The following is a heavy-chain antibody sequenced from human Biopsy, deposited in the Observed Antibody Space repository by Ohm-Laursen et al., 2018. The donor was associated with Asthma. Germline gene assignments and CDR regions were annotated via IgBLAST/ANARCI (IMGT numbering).Heavy chain of an antibody. CDR1: GYTFIHFA. V-gene: IGHV1-3*01. Sequence: SSVKVSCKASGYTFIHFAIHWVRQAPGQRLEWMGWINAGDGNTKYSQKFQGRVTITRDTSASTAYMDLRSLRSEDTAIYYCARTYYDFLTGQVNDAFALWGQGTMVTVSS. CDR3: ARTYYDFLTGQVNDAFAL. CDR2: INAGDGNT. J-gene: IGHJ3*01. D-gene: IGHD3-9*01.